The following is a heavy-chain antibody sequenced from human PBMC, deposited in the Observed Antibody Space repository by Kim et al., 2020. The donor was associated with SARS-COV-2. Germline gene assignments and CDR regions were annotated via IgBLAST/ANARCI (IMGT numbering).Heavy chain of an antibody. CDR2: IIPIFGTA. Sequence: SVKVSCKASGGTFSSYAISWVRQAPGQGLEWMGGIIPIFGTANYAQKFQGRVTITADESTSTAYMELSSLRSEDTAVYYCARDGHGDYDCMDVWGQGTTVTVSS. CDR3: ARDGHGDYDCMDV. J-gene: IGHJ6*02. CDR1: GGTFSSYA. D-gene: IGHD4-17*01. V-gene: IGHV1-69*13.